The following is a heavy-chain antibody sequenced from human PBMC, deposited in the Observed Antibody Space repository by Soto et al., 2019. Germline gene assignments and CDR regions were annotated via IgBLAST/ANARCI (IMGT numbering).Heavy chain of an antibody. Sequence: SETLSLTCSVSGDSVSSGDYYWSWIRQPPGKGLEWIGHVYFSGGTNYIPSLKSRLTMSVDTAKNQFSLKLNSVTAADTAVYYCASIPVDTYMIYWSDPWGQGTQVTVYS. CDR2: VYFSGGT. V-gene: IGHV4-61*08. J-gene: IGHJ5*02. CDR3: ASIPVDTYMIYWSDP. D-gene: IGHD3-16*01. CDR1: GDSVSSGDYY.